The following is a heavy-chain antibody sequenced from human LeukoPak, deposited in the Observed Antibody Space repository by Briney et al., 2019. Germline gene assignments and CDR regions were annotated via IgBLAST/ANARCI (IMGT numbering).Heavy chain of an antibody. J-gene: IGHJ4*02. V-gene: IGHV3-30*18. CDR1: GFTFSSYG. Sequence: PGGSLRLSCAASGFTFSSYGMHWVRQAPGKGLEWVAVISYDGSNKYYADSVKGRFTISRDNSKNTLYLQMNSLRAEDTAVYYCAKGPYGDYDYWGQGTLATVSS. CDR2: ISYDGSNK. CDR3: AKGPYGDYDY. D-gene: IGHD4-17*01.